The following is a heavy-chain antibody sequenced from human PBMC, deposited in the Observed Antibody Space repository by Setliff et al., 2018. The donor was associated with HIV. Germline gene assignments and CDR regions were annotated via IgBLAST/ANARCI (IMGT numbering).Heavy chain of an antibody. CDR1: GGSFSDYY. Sequence: ETLSLTCSVSGGSFSDYYWTWIRQPPEKGLEWIGKINYSGSTDYNSSLRSRVTISVDTSKNQISLKLTSVTAADTAVYYCAGGEVRSRYVSSRAPFYHYYYYMDVWGKGTTVTVSS. J-gene: IGHJ6*03. V-gene: IGHV4-34*01. CDR3: AGGEVRSRYVSSRAPFYHYYYYMDV. D-gene: IGHD6-13*01. CDR2: INYSGST.